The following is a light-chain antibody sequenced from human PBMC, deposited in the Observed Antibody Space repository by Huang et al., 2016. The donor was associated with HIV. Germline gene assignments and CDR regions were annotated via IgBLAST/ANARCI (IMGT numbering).Light chain of an antibody. J-gene: IGKJ1*01. CDR2: DAS. CDR3: QQRSDWRT. V-gene: IGKV3-11*01. CDR1: QSVGTY. Sequence: EIVLTQSPATLSLSPGERATLSCRASQSVGTYLAWYQQKSGQAPRRLISDASNRATGIPARFSGSGSGTDFTLTISSLEPEDFAVYYCQQRSDWRTFGQGTRVEIK.